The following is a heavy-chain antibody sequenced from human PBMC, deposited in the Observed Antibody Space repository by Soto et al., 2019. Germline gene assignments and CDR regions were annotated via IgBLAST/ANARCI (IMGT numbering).Heavy chain of an antibody. CDR1: EFSITTAGVG. D-gene: IGHD3-10*01. J-gene: IGHJ4*02. V-gene: IGHV2-5*02. CDR3: AHRRWGSGRKDYFDY. CDR2: IFWDGDK. Sequence: QITLKESGPTLVKPTQTLTLTCTFSEFSITTAGVGVGWIRQPPGQALEWLALIFWDGDKRYSPSLKSRLTISKDTANQVVLTMTNMDPMDTGTYYCAHRRWGSGRKDYFDYWGQGTLVTVSS.